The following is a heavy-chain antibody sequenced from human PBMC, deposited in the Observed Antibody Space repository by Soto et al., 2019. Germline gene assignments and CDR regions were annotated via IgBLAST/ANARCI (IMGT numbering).Heavy chain of an antibody. J-gene: IGHJ5*02. D-gene: IGHD6-25*01. V-gene: IGHV3-48*01. CDR1: GFTFSSYA. CDR3: ARDVSGGFDP. CDR2: ISSSSRTI. Sequence: PGGSLRLSCAASGFTFSSYAMSWVRQAPGKGLEWVSYISSSSRTIYYADSVKGRFTISRDNAKNSLYLQMNSLRAEDTAVYYCARDVSGGFDPWGQGTLVTVSS.